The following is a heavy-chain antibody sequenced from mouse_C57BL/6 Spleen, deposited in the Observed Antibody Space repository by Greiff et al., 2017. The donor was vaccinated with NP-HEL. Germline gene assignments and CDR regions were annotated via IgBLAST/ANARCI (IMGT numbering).Heavy chain of an antibody. Sequence: QVQLKQPGAELVRPGTSVKLSCKASGYTFTSYWMHWLKQRPGQGLEWIGVIDPSDSYTNYNQKFKGKATLTVDTSSSTAYMQLSSLTSEDSAVYYCARSYYYGSSRYFDVWGTGTTVTVSS. D-gene: IGHD1-1*01. CDR1: GYTFTSYW. CDR3: ARSYYYGSSRYFDV. V-gene: IGHV1-59*01. CDR2: IDPSDSYT. J-gene: IGHJ1*03.